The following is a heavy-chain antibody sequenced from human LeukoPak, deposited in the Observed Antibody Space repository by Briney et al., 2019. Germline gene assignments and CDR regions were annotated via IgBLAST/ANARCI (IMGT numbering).Heavy chain of an antibody. Sequence: PSETLSLTCTVSGGSISSYYWSWIRQPPGKGLEWIGYIYYSGSTNYNPSLKSRVTISVDTSKNQFSLKLSSVTAADTAVYYCARDRGFVVVPAARYAFDIWGQGTMVTVSS. D-gene: IGHD2-2*01. CDR1: GGSISSYY. CDR3: ARDRGFVVVPAARYAFDI. CDR2: IYYSGST. J-gene: IGHJ3*02. V-gene: IGHV4-59*01.